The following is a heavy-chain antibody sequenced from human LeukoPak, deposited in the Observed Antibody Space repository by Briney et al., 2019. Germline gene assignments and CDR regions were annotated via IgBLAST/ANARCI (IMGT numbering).Heavy chain of an antibody. D-gene: IGHD3-10*01. V-gene: IGHV4-39*01. Sequence: SETLSLTCTVSGGSISSSSYYWGWIRQPPGKGLEWIGSIYYSGSTYYNPSLKSRVTISVDTSKNQFSLKLSPVTAADTAVYYCARQQYYYGSGLIDYWGQGTLVTVSS. CDR3: ARQQYYYGSGLIDY. J-gene: IGHJ4*02. CDR2: IYYSGST. CDR1: GGSISSSSYY.